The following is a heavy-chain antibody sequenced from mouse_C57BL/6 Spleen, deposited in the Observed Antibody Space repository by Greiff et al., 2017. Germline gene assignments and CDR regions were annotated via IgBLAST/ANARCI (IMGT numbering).Heavy chain of an antibody. J-gene: IGHJ2*01. CDR1: GYTFTSYW. CDR3: ARDGYYVKDYFDY. V-gene: IGHV1-69*01. Sequence: QVQLQQPGAELVMPGASVKLSCKASGYTFTSYWMHWVKQRPGQGLEWIGEIDPSDSYTNYNQKFKGKSTLTVDKSSSTAYMQLSSLTSEDSAVYYCARDGYYVKDYFDYWGQGTTLTVSS. CDR2: IDPSDSYT. D-gene: IGHD2-3*01.